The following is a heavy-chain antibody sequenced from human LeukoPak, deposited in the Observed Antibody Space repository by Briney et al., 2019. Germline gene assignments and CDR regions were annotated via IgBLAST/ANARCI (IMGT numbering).Heavy chain of an antibody. V-gene: IGHV1-46*01. Sequence: GASVKVSCKASGYTFTSYYMHWVRQAPGQGLEWMGIINPSGGSTSYAQKFQGRVTMTRDMSTSTVYMELSSLRSGDTAVYYCARDQAYCGGDCYGGDYYYYYMDVWGKGTTVTVSS. D-gene: IGHD2-21*02. CDR2: INPSGGST. CDR1: GYTFTSYY. CDR3: ARDQAYCGGDCYGGDYYYYYMDV. J-gene: IGHJ6*03.